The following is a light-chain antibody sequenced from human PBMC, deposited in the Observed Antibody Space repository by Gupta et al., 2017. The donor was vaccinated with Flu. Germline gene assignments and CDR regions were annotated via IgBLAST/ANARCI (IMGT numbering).Light chain of an antibody. Sequence: SLGGRATIECKSSQCGGSNAQDGDDLAWYQQKPGQPPKLLIYGASTRGTGVPDRFSGRGSGTDFTLTINSMQAEDVAVYYCQQYEGYPRTFGEGTKVEIK. CDR3: QQYEGYPRT. J-gene: IGKJ4*02. CDR1: QCGGSNAQDGDD. V-gene: IGKV4-1*01. CDR2: GAS.